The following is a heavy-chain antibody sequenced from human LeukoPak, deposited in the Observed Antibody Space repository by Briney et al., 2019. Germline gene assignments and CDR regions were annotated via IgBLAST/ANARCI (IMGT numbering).Heavy chain of an antibody. CDR2: INPNSGGT. CDR1: GYTFTAYY. V-gene: IGHV1-2*06. D-gene: IGHD3-16*01. J-gene: IGHJ6*03. CDR3: ARTEVGGNYYYYMDV. Sequence: GASVKVSCXASGYTFTAYYMHWVRQAPGQGLEWMGRINPNSGGTNYAQKFQGRVTMTRDTSISTAYMELSRLRSDDTAVYYCARTEVGGNYYYYMDVWAKGTTVTVSS.